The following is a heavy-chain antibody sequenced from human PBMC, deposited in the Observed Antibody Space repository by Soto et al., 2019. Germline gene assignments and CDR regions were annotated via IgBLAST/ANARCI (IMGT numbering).Heavy chain of an antibody. CDR1: AFTFNNYA. V-gene: IGHV3-23*01. CDR2: IGGGGRTT. Sequence: EVQLLESGGGLVQPGGSLSLSCAASAFTFNNYAMSWVRQAPGKGLEWVSGIGGGGRTTYYADSVKGRFTISRDNSNNTLFLHMNILRADDTAVYYCAKSRYSDSSGYFYDYWGQGTLVTVSS. CDR3: AKSRYSDSSGYFYDY. D-gene: IGHD3-22*01. J-gene: IGHJ4*02.